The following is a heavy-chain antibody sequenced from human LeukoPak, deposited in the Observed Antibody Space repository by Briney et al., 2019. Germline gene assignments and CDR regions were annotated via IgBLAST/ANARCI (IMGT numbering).Heavy chain of an antibody. CDR1: GFTYSTYG. Sequence: GGSLRLSCAASGFTYSTYGMHWVRQAPGKGLEYVSGIGPDGGTTYYAKSVKGRFTISRDNSKSMVYLQMGSLTADDMAVYYCARGAQLTDYWGQGTLVTVSS. D-gene: IGHD6-13*01. J-gene: IGHJ4*02. V-gene: IGHV3-64*01. CDR3: ARGAQLTDY. CDR2: IGPDGGTT.